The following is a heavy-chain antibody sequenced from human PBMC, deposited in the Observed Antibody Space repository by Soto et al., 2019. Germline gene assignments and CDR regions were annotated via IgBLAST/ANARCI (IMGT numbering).Heavy chain of an antibody. V-gene: IGHV3-30-3*01. CDR3: AILPYYYDSSGYSGPYDAFDI. Sequence: RGSLRLSCAASGFTFSSYAMHWVRQAPGKGLEWVAVISYDGSNKYYADSVKGRFTISRDNSKNTLYLQMNSLRSEDTAVYYCAILPYYYDSSGYSGPYDAFDIWGQGTMVTVSS. CDR2: ISYDGSNK. D-gene: IGHD3-22*01. CDR1: GFTFSSYA. J-gene: IGHJ3*02.